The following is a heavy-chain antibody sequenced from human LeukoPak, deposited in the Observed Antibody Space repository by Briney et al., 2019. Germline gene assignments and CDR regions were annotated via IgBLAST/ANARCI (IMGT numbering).Heavy chain of an antibody. J-gene: IGHJ6*02. D-gene: IGHD3-3*01. CDR3: ARGERGWSGYYNYYYYGMDV. CDR2: IIPILGIA. Sequence: SVKVSCKASGGTFTSYAISWVRQAPGQGLEWMGRIIPILGIANYAQKFQGRVTITADKSTSTAYMELSSLRSEDTAVYYCARGERGWSGYYNYYYYGMDVWGQGTTVTVSS. CDR1: GGTFTSYA. V-gene: IGHV1-69*04.